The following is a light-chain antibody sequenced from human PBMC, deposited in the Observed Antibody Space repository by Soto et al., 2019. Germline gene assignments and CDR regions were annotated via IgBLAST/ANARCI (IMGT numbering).Light chain of an antibody. CDR3: QQRDICPWT. Sequence: EIVLTQSPATLSLSPGERATLSCWASQSVNRYLVWYQQKPGQAPRLLMYDASKRATGIPARFSGSGSGTDFTLTISSLEPEDFAVYYCQQRDICPWTFGQGTKVEIK. V-gene: IGKV3-11*01. CDR2: DAS. CDR1: QSVNRY. J-gene: IGKJ1*01.